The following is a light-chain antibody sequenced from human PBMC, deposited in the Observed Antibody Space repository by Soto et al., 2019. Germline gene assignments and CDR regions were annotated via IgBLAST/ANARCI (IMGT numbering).Light chain of an antibody. V-gene: IGLV1-44*01. J-gene: IGLJ2*01. CDR2: SNN. CDR1: SSNIGSNT. Sequence: QSVLTQPPSASGTPGQRVTISCSGSSSNIGSNTVNWYQHLPGTAPKVLIYSNNQRPSGVPDQVSGSKSGTSASLAISGLQSEDEADYYCAAWDDSLNGPLFGGGTKLTVL. CDR3: AAWDDSLNGPL.